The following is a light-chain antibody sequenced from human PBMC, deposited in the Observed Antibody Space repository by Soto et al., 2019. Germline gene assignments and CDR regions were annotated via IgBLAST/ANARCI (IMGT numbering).Light chain of an antibody. V-gene: IGLV2-14*01. CDR3: SSYTSSSTLR. J-gene: IGLJ1*01. CDR1: SSDVGGYNY. CDR2: EVS. Sequence: QSALTQPASVSGSPGQSITISCTGTSSDVGGYNYVSWYQQHPGKAPKLMIYEVSNRPSGVSNRFSGSKSGNTASLTISGLQAEDEADYYYSSYTSSSTLRFGTGTKLTVL.